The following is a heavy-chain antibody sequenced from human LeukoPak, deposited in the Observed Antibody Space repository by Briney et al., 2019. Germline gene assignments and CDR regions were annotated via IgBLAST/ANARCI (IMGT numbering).Heavy chain of an antibody. D-gene: IGHD3-10*01. Sequence: KPGGSLRLSCVASGFTFSDYYMTWIRQAPGKGLEWVSYISGSGTTIFSADSVKGRFTFSRDNTKNSLYLLMNNLRAEDTAVYYCARPTIAYGSGSQPLGYWGQGVLVTVSS. V-gene: IGHV3-11*01. J-gene: IGHJ4*02. CDR2: ISGSGTTI. CDR1: GFTFSDYY. CDR3: ARPTIAYGSGSQPLGY.